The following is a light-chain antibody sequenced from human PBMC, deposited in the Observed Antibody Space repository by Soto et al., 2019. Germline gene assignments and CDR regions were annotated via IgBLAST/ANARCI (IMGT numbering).Light chain of an antibody. V-gene: IGKV3-15*01. CDR2: GVS. CDR1: QRVSSN. CDR3: QQYNNWPPIT. J-gene: IGKJ5*01. Sequence: EIVMTQSPATLSVFPGERATLSCRASQRVSSNLAWYQQKPGQAPRLLIYGVSTRATGTPARFSGSGSGTEFPLTISSLQSEDFAVYYCQQYNNWPPITFGQGTRLQIK.